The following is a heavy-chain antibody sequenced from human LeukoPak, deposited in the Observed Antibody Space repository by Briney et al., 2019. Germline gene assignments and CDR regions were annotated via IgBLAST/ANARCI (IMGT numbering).Heavy chain of an antibody. J-gene: IGHJ4*02. Sequence: PGGSLRLSCAASAFTFNNYGMHWVRQAPGKGLEWVAFIRYDGSNKYYADSVKGRFTISRDNSKNTLYLQMNSLRVEDTAVFYCAKDRGVSARLDYWGQGTLVTVSS. CDR1: AFTFNNYG. D-gene: IGHD3-10*01. CDR3: AKDRGVSARLDY. V-gene: IGHV3-30*02. CDR2: IRYDGSNK.